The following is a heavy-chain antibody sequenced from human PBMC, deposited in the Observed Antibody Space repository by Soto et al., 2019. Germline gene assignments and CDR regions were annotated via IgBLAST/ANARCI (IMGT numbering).Heavy chain of an antibody. CDR1: GFTFSSYG. J-gene: IGHJ4*02. CDR2: IWYDGSNK. CDR3: ARDGYGSGSYYIDY. V-gene: IGHV3-33*01. D-gene: IGHD3-10*01. Sequence: QVQLVGSGGGVVQPGRSLRLSCAASGFTFSSYGMHWVRQAPGKGLEWVAVIWYDGSNKYYADSVKGRFTISRDNSKNTLYLQMNSLRAEDTAVYYCARDGYGSGSYYIDYWGQGTLVTVSS.